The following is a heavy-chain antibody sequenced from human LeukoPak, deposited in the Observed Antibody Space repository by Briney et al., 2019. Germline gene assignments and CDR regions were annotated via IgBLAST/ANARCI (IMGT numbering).Heavy chain of an antibody. V-gene: IGHV3-74*01. Sequence: PGGSLRLSCAASGFTFSNYWMHWVRQAPGKGLVWVSRIGTDGSGTTYADYVKGRFTISRDNAKNTLCLQMNSLRAEDTAVYYCARDKYGGNSNAFDTWGQGTLVTASS. J-gene: IGHJ3*02. CDR2: IGTDGSGT. D-gene: IGHD4-23*01. CDR1: GFTFSNYW. CDR3: ARDKYGGNSNAFDT.